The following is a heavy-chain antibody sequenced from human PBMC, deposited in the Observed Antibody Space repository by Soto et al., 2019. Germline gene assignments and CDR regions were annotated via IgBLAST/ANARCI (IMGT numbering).Heavy chain of an antibody. V-gene: IGHV3-30*03. CDR1: GFTFSDYG. J-gene: IGHJ3*01. CDR3: ARGVVFRGYCRGSDCYDDACDL. D-gene: IGHD2-15*01. Sequence: QEQLVESGGGVVQPGKSLRLSCAASGFTFSDYGMHWVRQAPGKGLEWVAVISYDGNHQEYADSVKGRFTISRDKSKNTLFLGVNSLRVEDTAVYYCARGVVFRGYCRGSDCYDDACDLWGQGTMVTVSS. CDR2: ISYDGNHQ.